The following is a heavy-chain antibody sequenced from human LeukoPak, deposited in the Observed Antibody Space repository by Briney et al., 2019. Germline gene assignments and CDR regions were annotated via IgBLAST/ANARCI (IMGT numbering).Heavy chain of an antibody. CDR1: GYSISSDYY. V-gene: IGHV4-38-2*01. J-gene: IGHJ3*02. CDR3: ARQRHIVAVPGSFDI. D-gene: IGHD2-2*01. CDR2: IYHSGTT. Sequence: SETLSLTCAGSGYSISSDYYWGRVRQPPGEGLEWIGNIYHSGTTNYNPYLKSRVTISVDTSKNQFSLKLTSVTAADTAVYYCARQRHIVAVPGSFDIWGQGTMVTVSS.